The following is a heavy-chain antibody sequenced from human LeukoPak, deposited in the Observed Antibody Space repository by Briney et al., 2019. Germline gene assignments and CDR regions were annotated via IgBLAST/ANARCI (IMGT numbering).Heavy chain of an antibody. CDR3: AKYRGGISELGDAFDV. J-gene: IGHJ3*01. CDR1: GFTFSSDW. D-gene: IGHD2-21*01. Sequence: PGGSLRLSSAASGFTFSSDWVSWGRQAPGKGREWVANIKQDGSEKYYVDSVKGRFTISRDNAKNAVYLQMNSLRGEDTALYYCAKYRGGISELGDAFDVWGQGTMVRVSS. V-gene: IGHV3-7*03. CDR2: IKQDGSEK.